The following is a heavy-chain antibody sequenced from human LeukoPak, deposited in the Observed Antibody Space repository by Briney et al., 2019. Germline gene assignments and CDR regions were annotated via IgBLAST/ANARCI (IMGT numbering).Heavy chain of an antibody. CDR2: ISSRSSYI. CDR1: GFTFSSYN. D-gene: IGHD4-23*01. CDR3: YGANAEH. J-gene: IGHJ1*01. V-gene: IGHV3-21*01. Sequence: GGSLRLSCAASGFTFSSYNMDWVRQAPGKGLEWVSSISSRSSYIHYADSVKGRFTIARDNAKNTLYLQMNSLRAEDTAVYYCYGANAEHWGQGTLVTVSS.